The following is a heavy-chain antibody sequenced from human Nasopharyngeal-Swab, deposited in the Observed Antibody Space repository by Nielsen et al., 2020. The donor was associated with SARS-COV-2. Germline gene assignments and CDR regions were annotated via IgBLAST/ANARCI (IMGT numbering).Heavy chain of an antibody. Sequence: WIRQPPGKGLEWIGYIYYSGGTSYNPSLKSRVTISVDTSKKQFSLKLSSVTSADTAVYFCARGLSSYGYYNWGQGTLVTVSS. V-gene: IGHV4-59*01. CDR3: ARGLSSYGYYN. CDR2: IYYSGGT. D-gene: IGHD5-18*01. J-gene: IGHJ4*02.